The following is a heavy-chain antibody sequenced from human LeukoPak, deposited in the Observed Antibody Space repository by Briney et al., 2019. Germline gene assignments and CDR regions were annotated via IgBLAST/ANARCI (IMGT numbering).Heavy chain of an antibody. J-gene: IGHJ5*01. CDR1: GGSINDYY. D-gene: IGHD3-10*01. Sequence: SETLSLTCTVSGGSINDYYWSWIRQPPGKGLEWIGYIYYSGNSNYNPSLKSRITISVDTSKNQFSLKLSSVTAADTAVYYCARLIPYGSGTYPFDFWGQGTLVTVSS. V-gene: IGHV4-59*08. CDR2: IYYSGNS. CDR3: ARLIPYGSGTYPFDF.